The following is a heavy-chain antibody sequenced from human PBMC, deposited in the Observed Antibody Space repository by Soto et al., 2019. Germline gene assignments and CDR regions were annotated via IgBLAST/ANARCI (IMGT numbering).Heavy chain of an antibody. CDR3: ARHPSPYYDILTGYGGFDP. V-gene: IGHV4-59*08. Sequence: PSETLSLTCTVSGGSISSYYWSWIRQPPGKGLEWIGYIYYSESTNYNPSLKSRVNISVDTSKNQFSLKKRSVTAADTVVYYCARHPSPYYDILTGYGGFDPWGQGTLVTVS. CDR2: IYYSEST. CDR1: GGSISSYY. D-gene: IGHD3-9*01. J-gene: IGHJ5*02.